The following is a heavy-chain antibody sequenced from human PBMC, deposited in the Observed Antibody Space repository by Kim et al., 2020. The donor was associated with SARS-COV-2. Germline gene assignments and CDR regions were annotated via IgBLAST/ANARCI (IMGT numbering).Heavy chain of an antibody. CDR3: ARQGGSYDIFTNYYPDLFDP. V-gene: IGHV4-39*01. Sequence: SETLSLTCTVSGGFISSRSHYWGWIRQPPGKGLEWIGSMYYSGSTYYKPSLKSRVTISVDTSKNQFSLKLSSVTAADTAVYFCARQGGSYDIFTNYYPDLFDPWGHGILVTVSS. J-gene: IGHJ5*02. CDR1: GGFISSRSHY. CDR2: MYYSGST. D-gene: IGHD3-9*01.